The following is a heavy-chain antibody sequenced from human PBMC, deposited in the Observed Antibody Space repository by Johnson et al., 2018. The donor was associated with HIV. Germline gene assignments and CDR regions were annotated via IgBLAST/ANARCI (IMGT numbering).Heavy chain of an antibody. CDR2: IKQDGSEK. V-gene: IGHV3-7*01. J-gene: IGHJ3*02. CDR3: VSAVANSRNAFDI. CDR1: GFTFSSYW. Sequence: VQLVESGGGLVQPGGSLRLSCAASGFTFSSYWMSWVRQAPGKGLEWVANIKQDGSEKYYVDSVKGRFTISRDNAKNSLYLQMNRLRAEDTAVYYCVSAVANSRNAFDIWGQGTVVTVSS. D-gene: IGHD6-19*01.